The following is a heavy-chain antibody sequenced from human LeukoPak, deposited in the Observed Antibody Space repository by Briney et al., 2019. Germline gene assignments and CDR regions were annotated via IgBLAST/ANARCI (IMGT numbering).Heavy chain of an antibody. CDR3: ARDFGSGWYNFYYYMDV. CDR2: IWYDGSNK. D-gene: IGHD6-19*01. V-gene: IGHV3-33*01. CDR1: GFTFSSYG. Sequence: GGSLRLSCAASGFTFSSYGMHWVRQAPCKGLEWVAVIWYDGSNKYYADSVKGRFTISRDNSKNTLYLQMNSLRAEDTAVYYCARDFGSGWYNFYYYMDVWRKGTTVTVSS. J-gene: IGHJ6*03.